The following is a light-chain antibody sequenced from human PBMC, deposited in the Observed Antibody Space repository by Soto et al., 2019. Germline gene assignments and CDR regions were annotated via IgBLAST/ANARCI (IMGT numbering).Light chain of an antibody. CDR1: QSVRSY. CDR3: QQYGSSPRT. Sequence: IVLTQSPGTLSLYPGERATLSCRASQSVRSYLAWYQQKPGQAPSLLIYGASSRATGIPDRFSGSGSGTDFTLTISRLEPEDFAVYYCQQYGSSPRTFGQGTKVDIK. J-gene: IGKJ1*01. CDR2: GAS. V-gene: IGKV3-20*01.